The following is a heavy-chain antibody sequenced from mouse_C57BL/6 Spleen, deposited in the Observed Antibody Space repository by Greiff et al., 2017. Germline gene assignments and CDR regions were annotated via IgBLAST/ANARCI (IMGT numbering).Heavy chain of an antibody. CDR1: GYTFTDYE. CDR3: TRSGDGNYPFAD. D-gene: IGHD2-1*01. V-gene: IGHV1-15*01. Sequence: VQLQQSGAELVRPGASVTLSCKASGYTFTDYEMHWVKQTPVHGLEWIGAIDPETGGTAYNQKFKGKAILTADKSSSTAYMELRSLTSEDSAVYYCTRSGDGNYPFADWGQGTLVTVSA. CDR2: IDPETGGT. J-gene: IGHJ3*01.